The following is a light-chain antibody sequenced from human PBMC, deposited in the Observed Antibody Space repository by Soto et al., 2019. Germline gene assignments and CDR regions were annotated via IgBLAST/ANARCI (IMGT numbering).Light chain of an antibody. J-gene: IGLJ2*01. Sequence: QSALTQPASESGSPGQSITISCTGTSSDVGGYNYVSWYQQHPGKAPKLMIYDVSNRPSGVSNRFSGSKSGNTASLTISGLQAEDEADYYCSSYTSSSVVFGGGTKLTFL. CDR2: DVS. CDR3: SSYTSSSVV. CDR1: SSDVGGYNY. V-gene: IGLV2-14*01.